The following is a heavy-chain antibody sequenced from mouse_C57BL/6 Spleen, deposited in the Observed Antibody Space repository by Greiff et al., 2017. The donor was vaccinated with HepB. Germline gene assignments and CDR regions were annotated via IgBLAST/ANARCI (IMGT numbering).Heavy chain of an antibody. V-gene: IGHV1-4*01. CDR2: INPSSGYT. CDR1: GYTFTSYT. CDR3: AREIYYYASKHFDV. J-gene: IGHJ1*03. Sequence: QVQLTQSGAELARPGASVKMSCKASGYTFTSYTMHWVKQRPGQGLEWIGDINPSSGYTKYNQKFKDKATLTADKSSSTAYMQLSRLTSEDSAVYYCAREIYYYASKHFDVWGTGTTVTVSS. D-gene: IGHD1-1*01.